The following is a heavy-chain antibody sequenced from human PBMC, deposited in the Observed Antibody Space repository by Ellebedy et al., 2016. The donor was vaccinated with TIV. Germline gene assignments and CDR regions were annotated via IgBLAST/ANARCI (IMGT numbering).Heavy chain of an antibody. Sequence: SETLSLTXAVSGGSVNTYDYFWSWIRQSPGKGLEWLGYIYLNGDTNYNPSLGSRVTISIDTSNNLFSLRLSSVTATDTAVYYCARVAYYYDSSGYYYYYYYGMDVWGQGTTVTVSS. CDR1: GGSVNTYDYF. CDR2: IYLNGDT. D-gene: IGHD3-22*01. CDR3: ARVAYYYDSSGYYYYYYYGMDV. J-gene: IGHJ6*02. V-gene: IGHV4-61*03.